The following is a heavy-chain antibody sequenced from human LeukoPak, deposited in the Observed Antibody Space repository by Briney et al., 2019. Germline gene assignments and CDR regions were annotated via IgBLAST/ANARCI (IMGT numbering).Heavy chain of an antibody. CDR3: AKAGHPSAYCSSTSCYMGS. CDR2: ICGSGGST. CDR1: GFTFSSYA. J-gene: IGHJ5*02. D-gene: IGHD2-2*02. V-gene: IGHV3-23*01. Sequence: GGSLRLSCAASGFTFSSYAMSWVRQALGKGLEWVSGICGSGGSTDYADSVKGRFTISRDNSKNTLYLQMNSLRAEDTAVYYCAKAGHPSAYCSSTSCYMGSWGQGTLVTVSS.